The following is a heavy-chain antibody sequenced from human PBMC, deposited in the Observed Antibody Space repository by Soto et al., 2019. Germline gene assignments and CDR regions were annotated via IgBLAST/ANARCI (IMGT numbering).Heavy chain of an antibody. CDR3: ARDFLYCSSTSCLNWFDP. D-gene: IGHD2-2*01. V-gene: IGHV4-59*01. CDR1: GGSISSYY. CDR2: IYYSGST. J-gene: IGHJ5*02. Sequence: SETLSLTCTVSGGSISSYYWSWIRQPPGKGLEWIGYIYYSGSTNYNPSLKSRVTISVDTSKNQFSLKLSSVTAADTAVYYRARDFLYCSSTSCLNWFDPWGQGTLVTVSS.